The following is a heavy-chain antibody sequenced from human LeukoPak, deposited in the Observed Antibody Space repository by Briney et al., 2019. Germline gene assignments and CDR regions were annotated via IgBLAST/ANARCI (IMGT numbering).Heavy chain of an antibody. CDR1: GFTFSSYS. Sequence: PGGSLRLSCAASGFTFSSYSMNWVRQAPGKGLEWVSSISSSSSCIYYADSVKGRFTISRDNAKNSLYLQMNSLRAEDTAVYYCARDQTGSDAFDIWGQGTMVTVSS. V-gene: IGHV3-21*01. CDR3: ARDQTGSDAFDI. CDR2: ISSSSSCI. D-gene: IGHD3-9*01. J-gene: IGHJ3*02.